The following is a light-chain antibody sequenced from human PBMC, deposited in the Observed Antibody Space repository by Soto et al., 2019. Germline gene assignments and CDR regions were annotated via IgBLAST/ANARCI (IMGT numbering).Light chain of an antibody. V-gene: IGKV1-5*01. CDR1: QSISSW. Sequence: DIQMTQSPPTLSASVGDRVTITCRASQSISSWLAWYQQRPGQAPKLLIYDVSRLESGVPSRFSGSGSGTEFTLTISSLQPDDFATYYCQQYTKYPWTFGQGTKVEIK. J-gene: IGKJ1*01. CDR3: QQYTKYPWT. CDR2: DVS.